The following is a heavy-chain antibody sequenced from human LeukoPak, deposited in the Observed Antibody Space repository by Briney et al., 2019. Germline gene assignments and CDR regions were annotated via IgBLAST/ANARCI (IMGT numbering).Heavy chain of an antibody. Sequence: SETLSLTCAVSGGSISSGGYSWSWIRQPPGKGLEWIGYIYHSGSTYYNPPLKSRVTISVDRSKNQFSLKLSSVTAADTAVYYCATLSIMITFGGVSAWFDPWGQGTLVTVSS. CDR2: IYHSGST. D-gene: IGHD3-16*01. CDR1: GGSISSGGYS. V-gene: IGHV4-30-2*01. J-gene: IGHJ5*02. CDR3: ATLSIMITFGGVSAWFDP.